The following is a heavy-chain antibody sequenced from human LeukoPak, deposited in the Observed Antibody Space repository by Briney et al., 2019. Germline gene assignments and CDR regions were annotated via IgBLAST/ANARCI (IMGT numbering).Heavy chain of an antibody. Sequence: GSLRLSCAASGFAVSNNYMSWVRQPPGKGLEWIGSIYYSGSTYYNPSLKSRVTISVDTSKNQFSLKLSSMTAADTAVYYCARHGYSTGWYQFDYWGQGTLLTVSS. D-gene: IGHD6-19*01. CDR3: ARHGYSTGWYQFDY. CDR2: IYYSGST. V-gene: IGHV4-39*01. J-gene: IGHJ4*02. CDR1: GFAVSNNY.